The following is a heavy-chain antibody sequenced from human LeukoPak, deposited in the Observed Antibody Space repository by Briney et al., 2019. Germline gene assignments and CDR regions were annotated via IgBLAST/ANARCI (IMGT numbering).Heavy chain of an antibody. CDR3: AKDRWRDGSSSFDN. D-gene: IGHD2-15*01. J-gene: IGHJ4*02. CDR1: GYTFTSYS. Sequence: GAAVKVSCKASGYTFTSYSINWVRQAPGQGLEWMVWISTYNGNSNYAQKLQGRVTMTTDTSTSTAYMELRSLRSDDTAMYYCAKDRWRDGSSSFDNWGQGTLVTVSS. V-gene: IGHV1-18*01. CDR2: ISTYNGNS.